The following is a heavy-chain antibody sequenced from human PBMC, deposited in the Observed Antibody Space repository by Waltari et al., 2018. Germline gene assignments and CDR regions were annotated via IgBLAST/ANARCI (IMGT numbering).Heavy chain of an antibody. D-gene: IGHD6-19*01. V-gene: IGHV1-18*01. J-gene: IGHJ4*02. CDR2: ISAYNGNT. Sequence: QVQLVQSGAEVKKPGASVKVSCKASGYTFTSYGISWVRQAPGQGLEWMGWISAYNGNTTYAQKLQGRVTMTTEPSTSTAYMELRSLRSDDTAVYYCARDYGSHSSGWYHYWGQGTLVTVSS. CDR1: GYTFTSYG. CDR3: ARDYGSHSSGWYHY.